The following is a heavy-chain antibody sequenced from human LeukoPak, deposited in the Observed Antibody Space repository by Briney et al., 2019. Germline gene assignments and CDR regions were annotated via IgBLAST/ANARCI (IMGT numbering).Heavy chain of an antibody. CDR2: IYYSGST. D-gene: IGHD3-16*02. V-gene: IGHV4-39*01. CDR3: ARTYDYIWGSFRSHSFDS. J-gene: IGHJ4*02. Sequence: SETLSLTCTVSGGSISSSSYYWGWIPQPPGKGLEWIGGIYYSGSTYYNPSLKSRVTISVDTSKKQFSLKLSSVTAADTGVYYCARTYDYIWGSFRSHSFDSWGEGTLVTASS. CDR1: GGSISSSSYY.